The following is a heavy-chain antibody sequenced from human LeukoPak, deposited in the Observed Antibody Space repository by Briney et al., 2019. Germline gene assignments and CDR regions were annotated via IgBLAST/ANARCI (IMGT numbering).Heavy chain of an antibody. V-gene: IGHV3-7*01. CDR2: IKQGGSEK. CDR1: GFTFSSYG. J-gene: IGHJ6*02. Sequence: PGGSLRLSCAASGFTFSSYGMSWVRRAPGKGLEWVANIKQGGSEKYYVDSVKGRFTISRDNAKNSLYLQMNSLRAEDTAVYYCAREPYSSSWYSPNYYHYGMDVWGQGATVTVSS. CDR3: AREPYSSSWYSPNYYHYGMDV. D-gene: IGHD6-13*01.